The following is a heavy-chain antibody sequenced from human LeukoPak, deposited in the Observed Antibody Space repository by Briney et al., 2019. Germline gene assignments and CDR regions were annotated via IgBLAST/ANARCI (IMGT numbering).Heavy chain of an antibody. D-gene: IGHD2-15*01. CDR3: AKSPRALGYCSGGSCYGIHDY. J-gene: IGHJ4*02. V-gene: IGHV3-74*01. CDR1: GFKLCSHW. CDR2: IHWDGSSP. Sequence: GGSLILSCSAPGFKLCSHWRHRGRQAPGKGLVRVSPIHWDGSSPIYADSVKGRFTISRDNAKNTLYLQMNSLRAEDTAVYYCAKSPRALGYCSGGSCYGIHDYWGQGALVTVAS.